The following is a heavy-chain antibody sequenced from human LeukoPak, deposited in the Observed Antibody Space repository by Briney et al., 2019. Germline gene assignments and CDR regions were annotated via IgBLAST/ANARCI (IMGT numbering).Heavy chain of an antibody. J-gene: IGHJ4*02. Sequence: SETLSLTCAVYGGSFSDYYWRWIRQPPGKGLEWIGEINHSGSTNYNPSLKSRVTISVDTSKNQFSLKLSSVTAADTAVYYCARSSRVHYYDSSGYYPRFDYWGQGTLVTVSS. CDR2: INHSGST. D-gene: IGHD3-22*01. CDR1: GGSFSDYY. V-gene: IGHV4-34*01. CDR3: ARSSRVHYYDSSGYYPRFDY.